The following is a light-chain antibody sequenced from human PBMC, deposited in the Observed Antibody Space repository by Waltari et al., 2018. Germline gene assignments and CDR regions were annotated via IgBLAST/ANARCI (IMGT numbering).Light chain of an antibody. J-gene: IGKJ1*01. V-gene: IGKV2-28*01. CDR1: QSLLHSNGYNY. CDR2: LGS. CDR3: MQALHTPPA. Sequence: DTVMTQSPLSLTVTPGEPASISCRSSQSLLHSNGYNYLDWYLQKPGQPPQLLIYLGSDRSSGVPDRFSGSGSGTDFTRKISSVEAEDIGVYYCMQALHTPPAFGQGTRVEI.